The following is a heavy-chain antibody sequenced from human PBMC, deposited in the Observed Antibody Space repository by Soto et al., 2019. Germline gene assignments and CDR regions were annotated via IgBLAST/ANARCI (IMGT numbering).Heavy chain of an antibody. CDR3: ARAGYCGGDCLNWFDP. V-gene: IGHV4-31*03. CDR1: GGSISSGGYY. CDR2: IYYSGST. D-gene: IGHD2-21*02. Sequence: PSETLSLTCTVSGGSISSGGYYWSWIRQHPGKGLERIGYIYYSGSTYYNPSLKSRVTISVDTSKNQFSLKLSSVTAADTAVYYCARAGYCGGDCLNWFDPWGQGTLVTVSS. J-gene: IGHJ5*02.